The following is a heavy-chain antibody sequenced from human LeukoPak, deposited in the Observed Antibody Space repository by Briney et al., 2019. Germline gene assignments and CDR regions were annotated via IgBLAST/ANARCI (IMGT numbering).Heavy chain of an antibody. D-gene: IGHD3-22*01. CDR2: IYTSGST. Sequence: SETLSLTCTVSGGSISSYYWSWIRQPAGKGLEWIGRIYTSGSTNYNPSLKSRVTMSVDTSKNQFSLKLGSVTAADTAVYYCARGYYYYDSSGYYYWYFDLWGRGTLVTVSS. CDR1: GGSISSYY. V-gene: IGHV4-4*07. CDR3: ARGYYYYDSSGYYYWYFDL. J-gene: IGHJ2*01.